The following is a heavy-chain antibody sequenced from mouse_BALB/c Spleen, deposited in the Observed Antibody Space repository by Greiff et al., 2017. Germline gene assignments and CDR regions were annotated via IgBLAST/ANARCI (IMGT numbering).Heavy chain of an antibody. CDR2: ISTYYGDA. V-gene: IGHV1S137*01. D-gene: IGHD2-13*01. Sequence: QVHLKESGAELARPGVSVKISCKGSGYTFTDYAMHWVKQSHAKSLEWIGVISTYYGDASYNQKFKGKATMTVDKSSSTAYMELARPTSDDSAIYYCARGDRRYFAVWGAGTPVTVSS. CDR1: GYTFTDYA. CDR3: ARGDRRYFAV. J-gene: IGHJ1*01.